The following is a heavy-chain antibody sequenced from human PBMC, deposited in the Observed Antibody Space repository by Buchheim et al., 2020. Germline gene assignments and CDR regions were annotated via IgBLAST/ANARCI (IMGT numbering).Heavy chain of an antibody. Sequence: QVQLQESGPGLVKPSETLSLTCTVSGGSISSYYWSWIRQPPGKGLEWIGYIYYSGSTNYNPSLKSRVTISVDTSKNQFSLKLSSVTAADTAVYYCAREHTSVGFSYGYGMDVWGQGTT. V-gene: IGHV4-59*01. J-gene: IGHJ6*02. CDR2: IYYSGST. CDR1: GGSISSYY. D-gene: IGHD5-18*01. CDR3: AREHTSVGFSYGYGMDV.